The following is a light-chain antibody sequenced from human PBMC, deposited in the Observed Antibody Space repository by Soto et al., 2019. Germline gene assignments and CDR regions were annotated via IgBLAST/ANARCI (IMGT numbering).Light chain of an antibody. Sequence: QSALTQPASVSGSPGQSITISCTGTGSDFGVYDSVSWYQQHPGKAPKLIIYGVTNRPSGVSNRFSGSKSGNTASLTVSGLQTEDEADYYCSSFRDWNTLWIFGGGTQLTVL. J-gene: IGLJ2*01. V-gene: IGLV2-14*01. CDR3: SSFRDWNTLWI. CDR1: GSDFGVYDS. CDR2: GVT.